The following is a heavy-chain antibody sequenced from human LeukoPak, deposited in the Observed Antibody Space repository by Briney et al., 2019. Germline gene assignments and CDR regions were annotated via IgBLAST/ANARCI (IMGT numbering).Heavy chain of an antibody. CDR2: INSINAV. CDR1: GFMFDTYI. D-gene: IGHD2-15*01. Sequence: GGSLRLSCAASGFMFDTYIMTWVRQAPGKGLEWISYINSINAVYYTDSVQGRFTISRDTSKNTLYLQMNSLRAEDTAVYFCAGRHCSGGGCYFAGADPFDYWGQGTLVTVSS. V-gene: IGHV3-48*01. CDR3: AGRHCSGGGCYFAGADPFDY. J-gene: IGHJ4*02.